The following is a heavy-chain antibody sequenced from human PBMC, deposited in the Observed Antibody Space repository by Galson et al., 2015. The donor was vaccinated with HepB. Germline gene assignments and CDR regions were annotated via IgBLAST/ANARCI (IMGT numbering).Heavy chain of an antibody. CDR1: GFTSSSFS. CDR3: AKNLRATAGTAPTDY. Sequence: SLRLSCAASGFTSSSFSMSWVRQAPGRGLEWVSAIRGSGGRTYYADSVKGRFTISRDNSKNTLYLQMNSLRAEDTAVYYCAKNLRATAGTAPTDYWGQGTLVTVSS. CDR2: IRGSGGRT. V-gene: IGHV3-23*01. D-gene: IGHD6-13*01. J-gene: IGHJ4*02.